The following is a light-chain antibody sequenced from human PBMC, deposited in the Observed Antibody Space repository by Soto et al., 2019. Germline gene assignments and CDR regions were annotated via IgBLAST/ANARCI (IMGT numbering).Light chain of an antibody. CDR3: SSYTSSSPVV. J-gene: IGLJ2*01. Sequence: QSALTQPASVSGSPGQSITISCTGTSSDVGSYKYVSWYQQHPGKAPKLMIYDVSNRPSGVSNRFSGSKSGNTASLTISGLQAEDEADYYCSSYTSSSPVVFGGGTKLTVL. V-gene: IGLV2-14*01. CDR1: SSDVGSYKY. CDR2: DVS.